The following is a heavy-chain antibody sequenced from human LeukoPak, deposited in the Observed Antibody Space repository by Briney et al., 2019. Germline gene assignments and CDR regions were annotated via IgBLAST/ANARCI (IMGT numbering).Heavy chain of an antibody. D-gene: IGHD1-14*01. CDR2: ITSDGTST. J-gene: IGHJ4*02. V-gene: IGHV3-74*01. Sequence: GGSLRLSCVASGFTFSRHWMHCGRQAPGKGLVWVSRITSDGTSTTYADSVKGRFTISRDNAKNALYLHMNSLRAEDTAVYFCARLPDRLPVLYPYFDSWGQGALVTVSS. CDR1: GFTFSRHW. CDR3: ARLPDRLPVLYPYFDS.